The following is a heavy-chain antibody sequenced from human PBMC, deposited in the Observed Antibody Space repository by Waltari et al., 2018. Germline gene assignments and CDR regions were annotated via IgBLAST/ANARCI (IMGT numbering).Heavy chain of an antibody. CDR1: GGSISSGGYY. Sequence: QVQLQESGPGLVKPSQTLSLTCTVSGGSISSGGYYWSWIRQHPGKGLEWIGYIYYSGCTSYNPSLKSRVTISVDASKNQFSLKLSSVTAADTAVYYCARDPIGNDFHHWFDPWGQGTLVTVSS. V-gene: IGHV4-31*03. CDR3: ARDPIGNDFHHWFDP. CDR2: IYYSGCT. D-gene: IGHD2-21*02. J-gene: IGHJ5*02.